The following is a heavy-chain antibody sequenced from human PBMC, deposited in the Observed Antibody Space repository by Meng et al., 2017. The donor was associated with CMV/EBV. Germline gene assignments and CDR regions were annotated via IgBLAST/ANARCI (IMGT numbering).Heavy chain of an antibody. CDR2: ISSSGSTI. CDR1: GFTFSSYE. D-gene: IGHD3-10*01. V-gene: IGHV3-48*03. Sequence: GESLKISCAASGFTFSSYEMNWVRQAPGKGLEWVSYISSSGSTIYYADSVKGRFTISRDNAKNSLYLQMNSLRAEDTAVYYCARDIINKYYYYGMDVWGQGTTVTVSS. CDR3: ARDIINKYYYYGMDV. J-gene: IGHJ6*02.